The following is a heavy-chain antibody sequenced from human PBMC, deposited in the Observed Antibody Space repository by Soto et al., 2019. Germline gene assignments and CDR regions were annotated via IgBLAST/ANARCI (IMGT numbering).Heavy chain of an antibody. CDR3: VRDSGAKLSSS. CDR1: GGTFSSYR. Sequence: SVKVSCKASGGTFSSYRINWVRQAPGQGLEWVGGIVPIYRTADYAQKFQGRVTITADESARTSYMELRSLKSQDTAVYYCVRDSGAKLSSSWGQGTRVTVSS. CDR2: IVPIYRTA. V-gene: IGHV1-69*13. J-gene: IGHJ4*02. D-gene: IGHD6-13*01.